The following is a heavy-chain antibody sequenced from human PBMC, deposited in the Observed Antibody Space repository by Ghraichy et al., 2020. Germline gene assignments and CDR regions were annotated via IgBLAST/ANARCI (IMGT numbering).Heavy chain of an antibody. CDR1: GFTFSSYA. CDR3: AKNFYGDYASPGMDV. J-gene: IGHJ6*02. D-gene: IGHD4-17*01. V-gene: IGHV3-23*01. CDR2: ISGSGGST. Sequence: LSLTCAASGFTFSSYAMSWVRQAPGKGLEWVSAISGSGGSTYYADSVKGRFTISRDNSKNTLYLQMNSLRAEDTAVYYCAKNFYGDYASPGMDVWGQGTTVTVSS.